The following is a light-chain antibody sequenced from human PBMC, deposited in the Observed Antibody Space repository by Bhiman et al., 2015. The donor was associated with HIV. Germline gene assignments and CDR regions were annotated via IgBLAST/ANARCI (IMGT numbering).Light chain of an antibody. V-gene: IGLV1-40*01. CDR1: SSNIGAGYD. J-gene: IGLJ1*01. CDR2: GNS. Sequence: QSVLTQPPSVSGAPGQRVTISCTGSSSNIGAGYDVHWYQQLPGTAPKLLIYGNSNRPSGVSNRFSGSKSGNTASLTISGLQADDEADYYCSSYAGHNIYVFGTGTKVTVL. CDR3: SSYAGHNIYV.